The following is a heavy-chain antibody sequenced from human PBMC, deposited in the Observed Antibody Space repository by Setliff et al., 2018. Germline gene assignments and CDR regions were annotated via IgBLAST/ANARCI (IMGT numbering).Heavy chain of an antibody. CDR1: GFTFSSSW. D-gene: IGHD2-21*01. J-gene: IGHJ4*02. V-gene: IGHV3-30*02. Sequence: GGSLRLSCAASGFTFSSSWMHWVRQAPGRGLEWVAFLRSDGTTRYQSDSMKARFTISRDNSNDTLYLQMNSLRAEDTAVYYCTTRYHNPGDGYMAVFDFWGQGSLVTVSS. CDR3: TTRYHNPGDGYMAVFDF. CDR2: LRSDGTTR.